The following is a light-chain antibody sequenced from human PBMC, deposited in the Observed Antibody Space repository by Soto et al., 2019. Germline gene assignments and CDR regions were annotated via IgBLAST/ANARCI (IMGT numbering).Light chain of an antibody. Sequence: EVVLTQSPGTLSLSPGERATFSCRASQSVSSNFLGWYQQKPGQAPRLLLYSASRRAAGIPDRFSGSGSGTDFTLTISRLESEDFAVYYCQQYGDSPYTFGQGTRLDIK. J-gene: IGKJ2*01. CDR1: QSVSSNF. CDR3: QQYGDSPYT. V-gene: IGKV3-20*01. CDR2: SAS.